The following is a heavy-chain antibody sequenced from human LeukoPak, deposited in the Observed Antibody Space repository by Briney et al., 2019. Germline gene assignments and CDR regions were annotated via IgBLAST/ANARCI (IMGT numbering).Heavy chain of an antibody. V-gene: IGHV1-18*01. Sequence: ASVRVSCKASDNTFSGKGVIWVRQAPGQGLEWMGWISAYNGNTNYAQKLQGRVTMTTDTSTSTAYMELRSLRSDDTAVYYCARDPNYYDSSATSLRVFDYWGQGTLVTVSS. CDR2: ISAYNGNT. CDR3: ARDPNYYDSSATSLRVFDY. D-gene: IGHD3-22*01. J-gene: IGHJ4*02. CDR1: DNTFSGKG.